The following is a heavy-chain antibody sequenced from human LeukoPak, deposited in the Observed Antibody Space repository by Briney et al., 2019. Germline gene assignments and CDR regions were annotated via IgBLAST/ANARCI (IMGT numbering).Heavy chain of an antibody. CDR2: IYPGESIYASENT. Sequence: SETLSLTCSVSGVSISAYYWSWIRQPAGKGLEWVGRIYPGESIYASENTNYNPSLKSRVSMSGDTSKNQVSLKLRSVTAADTAVYYCARDPTTVTTIFDSWGQGTLVTVSS. CDR3: ARDPTTVTTIFDS. D-gene: IGHD4-17*01. V-gene: IGHV4-4*07. J-gene: IGHJ4*02. CDR1: GVSISAYY.